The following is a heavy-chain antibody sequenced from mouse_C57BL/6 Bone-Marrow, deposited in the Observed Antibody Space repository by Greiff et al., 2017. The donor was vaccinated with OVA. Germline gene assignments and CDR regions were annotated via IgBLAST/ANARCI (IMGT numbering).Heavy chain of an antibody. CDR1: GFTFSNYW. J-gene: IGHJ2*01. D-gene: IGHD1-1*01. CDR2: IRLKSDNYAT. CDR3: TGPNTTVVAHFDY. Sequence: DVKLVESGGGLVQPGGSMKLSCVASGFTFSNYWMNWVRQSPEKGLEWVAQIRLKSDNYATHYAESVKGRFTISRDDSKSSVYLKMNNLRAEDTGIYYGTGPNTTVVAHFDYWGKGTTLTVSS. V-gene: IGHV6-3*01.